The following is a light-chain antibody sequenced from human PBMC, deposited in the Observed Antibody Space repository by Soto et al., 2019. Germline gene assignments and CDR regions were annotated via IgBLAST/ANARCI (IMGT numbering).Light chain of an antibody. CDR2: GAS. CDR1: QDIRKY. Sequence: DIQMTQSPSPLSASLGDRVTITCQASQDIRKYLNWYQQKPGKAPNLLIHGASNLEAGVPSRFSGSGSGTDFTFSISSLQPEDIATYCCQQYVNLPFSFGPGTKVDI. V-gene: IGKV1-33*01. J-gene: IGKJ3*01. CDR3: QQYVNLPFS.